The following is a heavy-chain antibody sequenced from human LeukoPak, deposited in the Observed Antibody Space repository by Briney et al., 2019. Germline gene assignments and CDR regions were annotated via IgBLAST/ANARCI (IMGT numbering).Heavy chain of an antibody. CDR1: GFTFSSYW. V-gene: IGHV3-7*03. CDR2: IKQDGSEK. D-gene: IGHD3-10*01. J-gene: IGHJ4*02. Sequence: GGSLRLSCAASGFTFSSYWMSWVRQAPGKGREWVANIKQDGSEKYYVDSVKGGLTLPTDNAKNTPDLQMNSLRAEDAAVYYCARVWCGAMKRFDYWGQGTLVTVSS. CDR3: ARVWCGAMKRFDY.